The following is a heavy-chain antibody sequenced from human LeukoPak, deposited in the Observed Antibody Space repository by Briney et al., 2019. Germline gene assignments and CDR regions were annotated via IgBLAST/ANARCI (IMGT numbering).Heavy chain of an antibody. V-gene: IGHV1-2*02. CDR2: INPNSGGT. Sequence: GASVKVSCKASGYTFTGYYIHWVRQAPGQGLEWMGWINPNSGGTKYAQKFQGRVTMTRDTSISQAYMGLSRLRSDDTAAYYCAKGRVVAGTKSLTYNWLDPWGQGTLVTVSS. CDR1: GYTFTGYY. D-gene: IGHD6-19*01. CDR3: AKGRVVAGTKSLTYNWLDP. J-gene: IGHJ5*02.